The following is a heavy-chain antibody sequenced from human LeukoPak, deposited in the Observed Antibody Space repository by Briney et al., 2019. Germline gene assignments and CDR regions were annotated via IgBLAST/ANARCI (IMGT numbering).Heavy chain of an antibody. J-gene: IGHJ4*02. V-gene: IGHV1-46*01. CDR1: GYTFTSYY. Sequence: ASVKVSCKASGYTFTSYYMHWVRQAPVQGLEWMGIINPSGGSTSYAQKFQGRVTMTRDTSTSTVYMELSSLRSEDTAVYYCATGAQSGDLGYWGQGTLVTVSS. CDR3: ATGAQSGDLGY. CDR2: INPSGGST. D-gene: IGHD2-21*02.